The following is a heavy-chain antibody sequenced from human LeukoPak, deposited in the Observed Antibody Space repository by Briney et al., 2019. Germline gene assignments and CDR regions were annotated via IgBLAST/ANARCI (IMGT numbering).Heavy chain of an antibody. D-gene: IGHD2-8*01. CDR2: ITGDGGYT. CDR1: GFTFSTYV. J-gene: IGHJ3*02. Sequence: PGGSLRLFCAASGFTFSTYVMQWVRQAPGKGLEYVSAITGDGGYTYYASSVKGRFTISRDNSKKTLYLQMGSLRADDMAVYYCARVSTNDRRNAFDIWGQGTMVTVSS. CDR3: ARVSTNDRRNAFDI. V-gene: IGHV3-64*01.